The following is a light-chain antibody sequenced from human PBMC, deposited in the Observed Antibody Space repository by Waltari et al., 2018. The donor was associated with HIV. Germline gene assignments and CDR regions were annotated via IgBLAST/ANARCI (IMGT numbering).Light chain of an antibody. CDR1: QTLTTTS. CDR3: QQYGRSPTA. V-gene: IGKV3-20*01. J-gene: IGKJ4*01. CDR2: GAS. Sequence: EIVLTQSPGTLSLSPGERATLSCRASQTLTTTSLAWYQQRPGQAPRLLIHGASSRATGIPDRFVGSGSGTDFSLNITRLQLEDFAVYYCQQYGRSPTAFGGGTQVQIK.